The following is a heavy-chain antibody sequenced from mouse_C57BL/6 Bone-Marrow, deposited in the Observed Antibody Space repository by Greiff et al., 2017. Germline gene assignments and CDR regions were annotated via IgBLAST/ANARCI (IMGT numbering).Heavy chain of an antibody. CDR1: GYTFTSYW. J-gene: IGHJ4*01. CDR2: IDPSDSYT. V-gene: IGHV1-69*01. Sequence: QVQLQQPGAELVMPGASVKLSCKASGYTFTSYWMHWVKQRPGQGLAWIGEIDPSDSYTNYNQKFKGKSTLTVDKSSSTAYMQLSRLTSEDSAVYYCARSGYSNYVYYYAMDYWGQGTSVTVSS. CDR3: ARSGYSNYVYYYAMDY. D-gene: IGHD2-5*01.